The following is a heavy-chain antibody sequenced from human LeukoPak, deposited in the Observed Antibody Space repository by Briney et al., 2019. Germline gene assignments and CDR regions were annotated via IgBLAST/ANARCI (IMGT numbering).Heavy chain of an antibody. CDR2: VSGSGGST. J-gene: IGHJ4*02. V-gene: IGHV3-23*01. D-gene: IGHD6-13*01. CDR1: GFTFSNYA. Sequence: GGSLRLSCAASGFTFSNYAMSWVRRAPGKGLEWVSTVSGSGGSTYYADSVKGRFTISRDNSKNTLYLQMNSLRAEDTALYYCAKDWGSISAAGYYFDYWGQGTLVTVSS. CDR3: AKDWGSISAAGYYFDY.